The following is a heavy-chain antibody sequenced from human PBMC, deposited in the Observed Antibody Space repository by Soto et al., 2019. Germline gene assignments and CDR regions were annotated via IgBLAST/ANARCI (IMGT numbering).Heavy chain of an antibody. V-gene: IGHV4-59*01. Sequence: SETLSLTCTVSGGSIRGYHWSWIRQPPGKGLEWIGYTSDRGSTNYNPSLKSRVTISVDTSKNQFSLKLSSVTAADTAVYYCAREGKWLVHASAFDIWGQGTMVTVSS. J-gene: IGHJ3*02. CDR1: GGSIRGYH. CDR3: AREGKWLVHASAFDI. CDR2: TSDRGST. D-gene: IGHD6-19*01.